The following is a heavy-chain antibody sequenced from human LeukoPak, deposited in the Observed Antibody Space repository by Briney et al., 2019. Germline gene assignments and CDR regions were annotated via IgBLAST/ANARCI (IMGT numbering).Heavy chain of an antibody. J-gene: IGHJ6*03. CDR1: GFTFSSYS. D-gene: IGHD2-21*02. Sequence: GGSLRLSCAASGFTFSSYSMNWVRQAPGKGLEWVSYISSSSSTKYYADSMKGRFTISRDNAKNSLYLQMNGLRAEDTAVYYCARGDPENYYYYYMDVWGKGTTVTVSS. V-gene: IGHV3-48*01. CDR2: ISSSSSTK. CDR3: ARGDPENYYYYYMDV.